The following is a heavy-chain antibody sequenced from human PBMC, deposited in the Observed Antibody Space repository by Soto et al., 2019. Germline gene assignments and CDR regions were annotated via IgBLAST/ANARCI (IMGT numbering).Heavy chain of an antibody. Sequence: GGSLRIACASSRLTFISYSMNWVRQAPGKGLEWVSSISSSSSYIYYADSVKGRFTISRDNAKNSLYLQMNSLRAGDTAVYYCARGVGIAARRSYGMDVWGQGTTVTVSS. V-gene: IGHV3-21*01. D-gene: IGHD6-6*01. CDR1: RLTFISYS. CDR2: ISSSSSYI. J-gene: IGHJ6*02. CDR3: ARGVGIAARRSYGMDV.